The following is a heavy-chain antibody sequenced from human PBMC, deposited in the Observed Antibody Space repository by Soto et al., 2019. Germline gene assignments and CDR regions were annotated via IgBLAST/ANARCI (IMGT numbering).Heavy chain of an antibody. D-gene: IGHD3-3*01. CDR3: AKDVLRFLEWLAFYGMDV. Sequence: SGAPFSMNFGSDAMPRMRQAPGKGLEWVAVISYDGSNKYYADSVKGRFTISRDNSKNTLYLQMNSLRAEDTAVYDCAKDVLRFLEWLAFYGMDVWGQGT. CDR1: SMNFGSDA. CDR2: ISYDGSNK. J-gene: IGHJ6*02. V-gene: IGHV3-30*18.